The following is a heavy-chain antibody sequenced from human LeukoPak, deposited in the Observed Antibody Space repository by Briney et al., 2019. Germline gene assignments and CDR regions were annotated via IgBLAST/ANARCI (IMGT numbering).Heavy chain of an antibody. V-gene: IGHV3-30*02. D-gene: IGHD2-15*01. CDR3: AKDSLRWELLGYYFDY. J-gene: IGHJ4*02. Sequence: GGSLRLSCAASGFTFSSYGMHCVRQAPGKGLERVAFIRYDGSNKYYADSVKGRFTISRDNSKNTLYLQMNSLRAEDTAVYYCAKDSLRWELLGYYFDYWGQGTLVTVSS. CDR1: GFTFSSYG. CDR2: IRYDGSNK.